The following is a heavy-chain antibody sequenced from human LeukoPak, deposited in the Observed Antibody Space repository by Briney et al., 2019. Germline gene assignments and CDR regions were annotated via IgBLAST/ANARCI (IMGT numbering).Heavy chain of an antibody. Sequence: GGSLRLSCAASGFTFSSSAMSWVRQAPGKGLEWVSAISNNGGYTYYADSVQGRFTISRDNSKNTLYLQMNSLRAEDTAVYYCAREGIAAARAFDYWGQGTLVTVSS. CDR3: AREGIAAARAFDY. CDR2: ISNNGGYT. J-gene: IGHJ4*02. D-gene: IGHD6-13*01. CDR1: GFTFSSSA. V-gene: IGHV3-23*01.